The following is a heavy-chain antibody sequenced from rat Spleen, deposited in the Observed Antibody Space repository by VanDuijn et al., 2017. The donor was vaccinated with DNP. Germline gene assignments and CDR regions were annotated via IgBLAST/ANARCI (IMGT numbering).Heavy chain of an antibody. Sequence: QVQLKESGPGLVQPSQTLSLTCTVSGLSLTSNSVSWIRQPPGKGLEWIAAISSGGSTYYNSVFKSRLSISRDTSKSQVFLRMNSLQTEDTATYYCAREDYSSHIYGAMDAWVQGASVTVSS. CDR2: ISSGGST. D-gene: IGHD1-2*01. J-gene: IGHJ4*01. CDR1: GLSLTSNS. CDR3: AREDYSSHIYGAMDA. V-gene: IGHV2-47*01.